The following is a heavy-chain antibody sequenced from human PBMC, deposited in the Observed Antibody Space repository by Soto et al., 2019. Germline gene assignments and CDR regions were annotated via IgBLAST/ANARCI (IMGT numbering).Heavy chain of an antibody. V-gene: IGHV4-4*02. Sequence: QMQLQEWGPGLVKPSETLSLICTVSSGSITSEQRWSWVRQPPGKGLEWIGEIHHSGSTNENPSLRSRVTMSVDKSKNQFSLKLNSVTAADTAVYFCARSFGWYAIDHWGQGTLVIVSS. CDR2: IHHSGST. J-gene: IGHJ4*02. CDR3: ARSFGWYAIDH. D-gene: IGHD6-19*01. CDR1: SGSITSEQR.